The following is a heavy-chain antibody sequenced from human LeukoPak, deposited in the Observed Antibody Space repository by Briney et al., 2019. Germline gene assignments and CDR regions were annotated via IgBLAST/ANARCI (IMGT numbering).Heavy chain of an antibody. CDR1: GYTFTIYY. CDR2: INPSGGST. D-gene: IGHD3-10*01. Sequence: ASVTVSCTASGYTFTIYYMHWVRQAPGQGLEWMGIINPSGGSTSYAQKFQGRVTMTRDTSTSTVYMELSSLRSEDTAVYYCARVRALVRGVLTGTDYYGMDVWGQGTTVTVSS. CDR3: ARVRALVRGVLTGTDYYGMDV. J-gene: IGHJ6*02. V-gene: IGHV1-46*01.